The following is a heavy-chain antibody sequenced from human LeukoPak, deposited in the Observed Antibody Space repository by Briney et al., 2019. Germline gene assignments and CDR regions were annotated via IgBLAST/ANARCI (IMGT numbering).Heavy chain of an antibody. V-gene: IGHV3-21*01. J-gene: IGHJ4*02. CDR1: GFTFSSYS. CDR2: ISSSNSYI. D-gene: IGHD6-19*01. Sequence: KPGGSLRLSCAASGFTFSSYSMNWVRQAPGKGLEWVSSISSSNSYIYNADSVKGRFTISRDNAKNSLYLQMNSLRAEDTAVYYCARDQGLLVVAGRFGYWGQGTLVIVSS. CDR3: ARDQGLLVVAGRFGY.